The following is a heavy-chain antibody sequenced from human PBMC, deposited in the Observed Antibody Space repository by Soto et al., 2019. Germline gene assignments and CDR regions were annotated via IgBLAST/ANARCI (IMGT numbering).Heavy chain of an antibody. CDR1: GFTFSSYD. Sequence: GGSLRLSCAASGFTFSSYDMHWVRQATGKGLEWVSAIGTAGDTYYPGSVKGRFTISRENAKNSLYLQMNSLRAGDTAVYYCARGLRYFDWSYDAFDIWGQGTMVTV. D-gene: IGHD3-9*01. CDR2: IGTAGDT. V-gene: IGHV3-13*01. CDR3: ARGLRYFDWSYDAFDI. J-gene: IGHJ3*02.